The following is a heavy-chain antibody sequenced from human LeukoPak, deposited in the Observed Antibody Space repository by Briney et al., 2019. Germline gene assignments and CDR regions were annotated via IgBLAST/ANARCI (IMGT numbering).Heavy chain of an antibody. CDR2: IYSGGRT. D-gene: IGHD3-9*01. J-gene: IGHJ4*02. V-gene: IGHV3-66*01. CDR1: GFTVSSNY. CDR3: ARERYDILTGYSVDY. Sequence: PGGSLRLSCAASGFTVSSNYMSWVRQAPGKGLEWVSVIYSGGRTYYADSVKGRFTISRDNSKNTLYLQMNSLRAEDTAVYYCARERYDILTGYSVDYWGQGTLVTVSS.